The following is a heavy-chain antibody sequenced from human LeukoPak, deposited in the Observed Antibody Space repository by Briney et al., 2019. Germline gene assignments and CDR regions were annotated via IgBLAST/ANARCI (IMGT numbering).Heavy chain of an antibody. Sequence: PGRSLRLSCAASGFTFDDYAMHWVRQAPGKGLEWVSGISWNSGSIGYADSVKGRFTISRDNAKNSVYLQMNSVRAEDTAVYYCAREGRGGFDIWGQGTMVTVSS. V-gene: IGHV3-9*01. CDR3: AREGRGGFDI. D-gene: IGHD6-25*01. CDR2: ISWNSGSI. J-gene: IGHJ3*02. CDR1: GFTFDDYA.